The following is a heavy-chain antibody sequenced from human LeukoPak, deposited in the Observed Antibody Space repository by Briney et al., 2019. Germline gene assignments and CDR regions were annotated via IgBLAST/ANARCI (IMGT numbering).Heavy chain of an antibody. CDR2: IIPIFGTA. J-gene: IGHJ5*02. CDR1: GGTFSGYA. CDR3: ARDNGVVVMTQGWFDP. Sequence: ASVKVSCKASGGTFSGYAISWVRQAPGQGLEWMGGIIPIFGTANYAQKFQGRVTITTDESTSTAYMELSSLRSEDTAVYYCARDNGVVVMTQGWFDPWGQGTLVTVSS. D-gene: IGHD3-22*01. V-gene: IGHV1-69*05.